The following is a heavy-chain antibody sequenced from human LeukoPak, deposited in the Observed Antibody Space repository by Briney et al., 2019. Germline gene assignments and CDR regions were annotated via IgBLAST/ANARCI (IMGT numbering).Heavy chain of an antibody. Sequence: PSETLSLTCTVSGGSISSYYWSWIRQPARKGLEWIGRIYTSGSTNYNPSLKSRVTMSVDTSKNQFSLKLSSVTAADTAVYYCARHSSTGEYSSSFFDYWGQGTLVTVSS. CDR1: GGSISSYY. CDR2: IYTSGST. J-gene: IGHJ4*02. CDR3: ARHSSTGEYSSSFFDY. D-gene: IGHD6-6*01. V-gene: IGHV4-4*07.